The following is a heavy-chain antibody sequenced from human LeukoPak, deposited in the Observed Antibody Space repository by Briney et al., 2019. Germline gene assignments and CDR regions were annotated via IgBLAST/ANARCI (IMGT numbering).Heavy chain of an antibody. CDR2: ISSSSSTI. CDR1: GFTFSSYS. J-gene: IGHJ1*01. CDR3: ASMGDSSGYYYVRIGYFQH. Sequence: PGGSLRLSCAASGFTFSSYSMTWVRQAPGKGLEWVSYISSSSSTIYYADSVKGRFTISRDNAKNSLYLQMNSLRAEDTAVYYCASMGDSSGYYYVRIGYFQHWGQGTLVTVSS. D-gene: IGHD3-22*01. V-gene: IGHV3-48*01.